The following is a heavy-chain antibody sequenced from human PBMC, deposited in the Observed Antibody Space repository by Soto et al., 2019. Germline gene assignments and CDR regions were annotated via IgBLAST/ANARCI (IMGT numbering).Heavy chain of an antibody. Sequence: SETLSLTCGVSGYSISSSNWWGWIRQPPGKGLEWIGYIYYSGTTYYNSSLKSRVTMSADTSKNQFSLKLTSVTAVDTAVYYCARREIQGPIDYWGQGTLVTVSS. CDR1: GYSISSSNW. CDR3: ARREIQGPIDY. V-gene: IGHV4-28*01. D-gene: IGHD1-26*01. CDR2: IYYSGTT. J-gene: IGHJ4*02.